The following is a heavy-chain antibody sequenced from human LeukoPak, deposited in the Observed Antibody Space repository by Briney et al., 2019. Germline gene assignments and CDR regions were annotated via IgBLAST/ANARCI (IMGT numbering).Heavy chain of an antibody. CDR1: SGSITGYY. D-gene: IGHD6-19*01. V-gene: IGHV4-59*01. CDR2: VYATGTT. Sequence: SETLSLTCTVSSGSITGYYWSWIRQPPGKGLEWIGYVYATGTTNYNPSLKTRATISIDTSKNQLSLTLTSVTAADTAVYYCARVGSGGAWFDFWGQGTLVTVSS. J-gene: IGHJ4*02. CDR3: ARVGSGGAWFDF.